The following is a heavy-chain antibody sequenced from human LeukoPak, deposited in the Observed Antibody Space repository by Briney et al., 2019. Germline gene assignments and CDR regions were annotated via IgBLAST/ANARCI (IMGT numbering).Heavy chain of an antibody. D-gene: IGHD5-24*01. CDR1: GFTFSRYW. CDR3: AVSGDGHNYFDY. J-gene: IGHJ4*02. CDR2: INSDASST. Sequence: GGSLRLSCAASGFTFSRYWMHWVRQAPGKGLVWVSRINSDASSTSYADSVKGRFTISRDNAKSTLYLQMNSLRAEETAVYYCAVSGDGHNYFDYWGQGTLVTVSS. V-gene: IGHV3-74*01.